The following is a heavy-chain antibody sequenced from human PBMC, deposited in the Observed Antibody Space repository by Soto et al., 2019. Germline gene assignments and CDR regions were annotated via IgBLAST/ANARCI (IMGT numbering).Heavy chain of an antibody. J-gene: IGHJ4*02. D-gene: IGHD2-21*01. CDR1: GFTFRTYA. CDR3: ATLWFGFIYYLAD. Sequence: EVQLLESGGGMVQPGGSLRLSCAASGFTFRTYAMTWVRQAPGKGLEWVSDISDSGHSTYYAESVKGRFNISRDNSKNTLYLQMNSLTAADTAVYYCATLWFGFIYYLADWGQGTLVTVSS. V-gene: IGHV3-23*01. CDR2: ISDSGHST.